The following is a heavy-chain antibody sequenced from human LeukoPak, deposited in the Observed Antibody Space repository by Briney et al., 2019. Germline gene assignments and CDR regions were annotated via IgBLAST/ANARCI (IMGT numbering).Heavy chain of an antibody. D-gene: IGHD6-19*01. Sequence: QPGRSLRLSCAASGYTFSSYGMHWVRQAPGKGLEWVAVIWYDGSNKYYADSVKGRFTISRDNSKNTLYLQMNSLRAEDTAVYYCARDDVAVTGALDLWGQGTLVTVSS. J-gene: IGHJ5*02. CDR2: IWYDGSNK. V-gene: IGHV3-33*01. CDR3: ARDDVAVTGALDL. CDR1: GYTFSSYG.